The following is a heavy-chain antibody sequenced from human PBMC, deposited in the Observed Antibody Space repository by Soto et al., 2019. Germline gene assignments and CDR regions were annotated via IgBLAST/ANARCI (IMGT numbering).Heavy chain of an antibody. Sequence: QVQLVQSGAEVKKPGSSVKVSCKASGGTFSSYAISWVRQAPGQGLEWMGGIIPIFGTANYAQKFQGRVTITADESTSTAYMELSSLRSEDTAVYYCARRGYCISTSCHGYYYYYYGMDVWGQGTTVTVSS. CDR3: ARRGYCISTSCHGYYYYYYGMDV. CDR2: IIPIFGTA. V-gene: IGHV1-69*12. D-gene: IGHD2-2*03. CDR1: GGTFSSYA. J-gene: IGHJ6*02.